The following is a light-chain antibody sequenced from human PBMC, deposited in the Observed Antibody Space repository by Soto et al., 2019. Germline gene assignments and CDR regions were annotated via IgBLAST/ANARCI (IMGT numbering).Light chain of an antibody. CDR3: CSYTSTNSRV. Sequence: QSALTHPASISGSPGQSITISCTGTSNDVGGYNYVSWYQQHPGKAPKLMIFEVSNRPSGVSNRFSGSKSGNTASLTISGLQAEDEAYYYCCSYTSTNSRVFGGGTKVTVL. V-gene: IGLV2-14*01. CDR2: EVS. J-gene: IGLJ3*02. CDR1: SNDVGGYNY.